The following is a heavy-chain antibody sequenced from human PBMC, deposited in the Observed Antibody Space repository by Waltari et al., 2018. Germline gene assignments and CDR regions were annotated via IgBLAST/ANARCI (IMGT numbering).Heavy chain of an antibody. D-gene: IGHD2-15*01. Sequence: QVQLQESGPGLVKPSETLSLTCTVSGGPVSRDSYYWSWIRQTPGKGLEWIGYFYNSGTTNYSPSLESRVTISVDTSKNQFSLKMRSVTAADTAVYYCARDKAGYCTGGSCGSGMDAWGKGTSVTVSS. CDR3: ARDKAGYCTGGSCGSGMDA. V-gene: IGHV4-61*01. J-gene: IGHJ6*04. CDR2: FYNSGTT. CDR1: GGPVSRDSYY.